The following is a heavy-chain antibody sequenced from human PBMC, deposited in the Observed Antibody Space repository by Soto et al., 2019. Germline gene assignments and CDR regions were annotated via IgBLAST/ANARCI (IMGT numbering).Heavy chain of an antibody. J-gene: IGHJ4*02. CDR1: GGSFSGYY. V-gene: IGHV4-34*01. D-gene: IGHD3-22*01. CDR3: ARGSFRGYSYGSYYYDSSGYYASFDY. Sequence: SETLSLTCAVYGGSFSGYYWSWIRQRPGKGLEWIGEINHSGSTNYNPSLKSRVTISVDTSKNQFSLKLSSVTAADTAVYYCARGSFRGYSYGSYYYDSSGYYASFDYWGQGTLVTVSS. CDR2: INHSGST.